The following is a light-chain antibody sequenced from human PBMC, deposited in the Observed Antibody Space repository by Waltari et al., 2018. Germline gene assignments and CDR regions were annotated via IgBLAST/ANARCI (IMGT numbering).Light chain of an antibody. CDR3: QQTNSFPRT. CDR2: SAS. CDR1: QAIDNW. Sequence: DIQMTQSPSYVSASVGDRVTITCLASQAIDNWLAWYQQKPGKAPKFLIYSASSLQSGVPSRFVGSGSGTDFILTISRLQPEDSATYYCQQTNSFPRTFGQGTKVAIK. V-gene: IGKV1-12*01. J-gene: IGKJ1*01.